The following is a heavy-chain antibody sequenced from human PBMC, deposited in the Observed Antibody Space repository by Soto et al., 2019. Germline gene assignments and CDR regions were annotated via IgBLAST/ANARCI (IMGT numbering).Heavy chain of an antibody. CDR1: GKSISSGGYY. CDR3: ARASSSSSAADY. J-gene: IGHJ4*02. D-gene: IGHD6-6*01. Sequence: QVQLQESGPGLVKASQTLSLICSVSGKSISSGGYYWSWIRHHPGKGLEWIGYIYDSDSAYYNPSLKSRATISMDTSKNHFARKQSSVTAADTAVYYCARASSSSSAADYWGQGTLITVSS. CDR2: IYDSDSA. V-gene: IGHV4-31*03.